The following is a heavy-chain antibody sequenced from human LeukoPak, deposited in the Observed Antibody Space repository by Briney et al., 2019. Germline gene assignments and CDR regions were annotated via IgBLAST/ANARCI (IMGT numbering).Heavy chain of an antibody. CDR2: IKQDGSDK. J-gene: IGHJ6*03. D-gene: IGHD3-10*01. V-gene: IGHV3-7*01. CDR1: GFTFSSYF. Sequence: GGCLRLSCAASGFTFSSYFMSWVRQAPGKGLEWVANIKQDGSDKYYMDSVKGRFTISRDNAKISLYLQMNSLRAEDTAVYYCARYVRGSYFYMDVWGKGTTVTVSS. CDR3: ARYVRGSYFYMDV.